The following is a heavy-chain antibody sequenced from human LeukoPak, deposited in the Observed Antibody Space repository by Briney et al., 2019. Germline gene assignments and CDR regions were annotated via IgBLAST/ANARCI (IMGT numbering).Heavy chain of an antibody. CDR3: ARTEVYYYDSSRRFDL. D-gene: IGHD3-22*01. J-gene: IGHJ5*02. V-gene: IGHV1-2*02. CDR2: NPNSVFT. Sequence: NPNSVFTNYAQKFQRRVTMTSDTSISTAYMELSRLRSDDTAVYYCARTEVYYYDSSRRFDLWGQGTLVTVSS.